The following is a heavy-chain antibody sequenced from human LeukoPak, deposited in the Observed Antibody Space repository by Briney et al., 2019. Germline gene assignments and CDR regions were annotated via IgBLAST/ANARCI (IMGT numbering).Heavy chain of an antibody. CDR2: INPSGGST. CDR3: ANTDCSSTSCPFDY. D-gene: IGHD2-2*01. V-gene: IGHV1-46*01. J-gene: IGHJ4*02. Sequence: ASVKVSCKASGGTFSSYVISWVRQAPGQGLEWMGIINPSGGSTSYAQKFQGRVTMTRDTSTSTVYMELSSLRSEDTAVYYCANTDCSSTSCPFDYWGQGTLVTVSS. CDR1: GGTFSSYV.